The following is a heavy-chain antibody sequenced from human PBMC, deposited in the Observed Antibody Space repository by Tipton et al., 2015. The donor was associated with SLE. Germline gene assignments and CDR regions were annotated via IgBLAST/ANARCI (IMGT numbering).Heavy chain of an antibody. Sequence: TLSLTCAVYGGSFSGYYWSWIRQPPGKGLEWIGEINHSGSTNYNPSLKSRVTISVDTSKNQFSLKLSSVTAADTAVYYCARVSDYYDSSGYYSPDAFDIWGQGTMVTVSS. CDR3: ARVSDYYDSSGYYSPDAFDI. CDR1: GGSFSGYY. J-gene: IGHJ3*02. D-gene: IGHD3-22*01. CDR2: INHSGST. V-gene: IGHV4-34*01.